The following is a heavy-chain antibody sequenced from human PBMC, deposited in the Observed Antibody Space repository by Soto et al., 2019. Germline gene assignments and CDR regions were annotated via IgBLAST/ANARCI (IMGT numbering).Heavy chain of an antibody. CDR1: GGTFSSYA. Sequence: ASVKVSCKASGGTFSSYAISWVRQAPGQGLEWMGGIIPIFGTANYAQKFQGRVTITADESTSTAYMELSSLRSEDTAVYYCARDKTGSGSYYLSPGRRDAFDIWGQGTMVTVSS. CDR2: IIPIFGTA. J-gene: IGHJ3*02. CDR3: ARDKTGSGSYYLSPGRRDAFDI. V-gene: IGHV1-69*13. D-gene: IGHD1-26*01.